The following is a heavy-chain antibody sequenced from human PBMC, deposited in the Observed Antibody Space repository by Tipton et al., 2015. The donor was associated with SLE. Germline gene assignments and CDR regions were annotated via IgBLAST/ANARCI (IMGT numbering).Heavy chain of an antibody. CDR2: ISGYNGHT. D-gene: IGHD6-6*01. V-gene: IGHV1-18*01. J-gene: IGHJ5*02. Sequence: QSGAEVKKPGASVKVSCKASGYSFSSYGISWVRQAPGQGLEWMGWISGYNGHTNYAQKLQGRVTMTTDTSTSTAYMELRSLRSDDTAVYYCAITLLEYSSSFDPWGQGTLVTVSS. CDR3: AITLLEYSSSFDP. CDR1: GYSFSSYG.